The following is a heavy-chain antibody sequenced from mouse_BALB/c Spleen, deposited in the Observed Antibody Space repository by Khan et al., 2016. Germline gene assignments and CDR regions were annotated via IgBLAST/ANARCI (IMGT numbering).Heavy chain of an antibody. J-gene: IGHJ1*01. CDR1: GFTFSDYY. CDR2: ISDGGSYT. CDR3: ARDLNWYFDV. Sequence: EVQLVESGGGLVKPGGSLKLSCAASGFTFSDYYMYWVRQTPEKRLEWVATISDGGSYTYYPDSVKGRFTISRDNANLYLQMSSLKSEDTAMYYGARDLNWYFDVWGAGTTVTVSS. V-gene: IGHV5-4*02.